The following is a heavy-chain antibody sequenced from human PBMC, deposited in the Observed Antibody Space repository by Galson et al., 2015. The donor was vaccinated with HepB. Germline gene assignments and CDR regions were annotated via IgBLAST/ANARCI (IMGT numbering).Heavy chain of an antibody. J-gene: IGHJ6*02. CDR2: IWYDGSNK. D-gene: IGHD3-3*01. CDR1: GFTFSSYG. V-gene: IGHV3-33*01. CDR3: ARELQWYDFWSGPPRHYYYGMDV. Sequence: SLRLSCAASGFTFSSYGMHWVRQAPGKGLEWVAVIWYDGSNKYYADSVKGRFTISRDNSKNTLYLQMNSLRAEDTAVYYCARELQWYDFWSGPPRHYYYGMDVWGQGTTVTVSS.